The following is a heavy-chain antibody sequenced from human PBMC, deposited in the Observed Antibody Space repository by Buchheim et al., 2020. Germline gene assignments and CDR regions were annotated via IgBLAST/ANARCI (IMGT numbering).Heavy chain of an antibody. Sequence: QVQLVESGGGVVQPGRSLRLSCAASGFTLSSYAMHWVRQAPGKGLEWVAVISYDGDNKHFADSVKGRFTISRDNSKNTLYLQMNSLRAEDTAVYYCARGSYGYSGVRTFDYWGLGTL. CDR2: ISYDGDNK. D-gene: IGHD5-18*01. CDR1: GFTLSSYA. V-gene: IGHV3-30-3*01. CDR3: ARGSYGYSGVRTFDY. J-gene: IGHJ4*02.